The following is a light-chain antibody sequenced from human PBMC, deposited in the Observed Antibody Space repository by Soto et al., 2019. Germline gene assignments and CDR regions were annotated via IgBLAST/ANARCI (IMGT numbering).Light chain of an antibody. Sequence: AIQMTQSPSSLSASVGDRVTITCRASQGIRNDLGWYQQKPGKAPKLLIYAASSLQSGVPSRFSGSGYDTDFTLTISSLQPEDFATYYCLQDYNYFGFGQGTRLDIK. CDR2: AAS. J-gene: IGKJ5*01. CDR1: QGIRND. V-gene: IGKV1-6*01. CDR3: LQDYNYFG.